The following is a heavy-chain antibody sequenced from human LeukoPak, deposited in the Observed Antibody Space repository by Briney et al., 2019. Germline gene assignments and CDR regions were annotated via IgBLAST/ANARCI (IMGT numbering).Heavy chain of an antibody. V-gene: IGHV5-51*01. D-gene: IGHD5-18*01. Sequence: GESLKISCQGSGYSFTNYWIGWVRQMPGKGLEWMGIIYPGDSDTRYSPSFQGQVTISADKSISTAYLQWSSLKASDTAMYYCARQRSMGYSYGDNFDYWGQGTLVTVSS. CDR1: GYSFTNYW. J-gene: IGHJ4*02. CDR3: ARQRSMGYSYGDNFDY. CDR2: IYPGDSDT.